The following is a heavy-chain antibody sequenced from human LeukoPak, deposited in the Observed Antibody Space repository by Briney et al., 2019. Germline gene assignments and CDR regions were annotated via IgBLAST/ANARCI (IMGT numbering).Heavy chain of an antibody. CDR2: ISTSNSYT. J-gene: IGHJ4*02. D-gene: IGHD5-18*01. V-gene: IGHV3-21*01. CDR1: GFTFSDYH. CDR3: ARRAATERGSSYGLDY. Sequence: GGTLRLSCAVSGFTFSDYHKNWVRQPPGKELQEVTAISTSNSYTYYEDSLKGRFTISRDNPKNSLYLQMNRMRGEDTAVDSCARRAATERGSSYGLDYWGQGTLVTVSS.